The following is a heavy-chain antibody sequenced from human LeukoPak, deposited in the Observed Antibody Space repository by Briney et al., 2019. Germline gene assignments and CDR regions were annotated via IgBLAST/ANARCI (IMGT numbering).Heavy chain of an antibody. Sequence: PGGSLRLSCAASGFTFDDYAMHWVRQAPGKGLEWVSGISWNSGSIGYADSVKGRFTISRDNAKNSLYLQMNSLRAEDMALYYCAKDMGGIIAGAKGAFDIWGQGTMVTVSS. D-gene: IGHD1-26*01. CDR1: GFTFDDYA. CDR2: ISWNSGSI. V-gene: IGHV3-9*03. J-gene: IGHJ3*02. CDR3: AKDMGGIIAGAKGAFDI.